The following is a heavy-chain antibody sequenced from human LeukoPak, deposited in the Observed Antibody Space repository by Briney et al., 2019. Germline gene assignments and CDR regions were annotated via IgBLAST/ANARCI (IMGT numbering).Heavy chain of an antibody. D-gene: IGHD4-17*01. CDR2: ISSSGSTI. V-gene: IGHV3-11*01. CDR1: GFTFSDYY. CDR3: ERDRGTVTQRGVGYFDY. J-gene: IGHJ4*02. Sequence: GGSLRLSCAASGFTFSDYYMSWIRQAPGKGLEWVSYISSSGSTIYYADSVKGRFTISRDNAKNSLYLQMNSLSAEDTAVYYCERDRGTVTQRGVGYFDYWGQGTLVTVSS.